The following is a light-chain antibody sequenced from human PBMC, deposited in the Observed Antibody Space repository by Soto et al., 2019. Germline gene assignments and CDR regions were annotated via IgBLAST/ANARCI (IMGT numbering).Light chain of an antibody. CDR1: SSDVGGYNY. V-gene: IGLV2-8*01. CDR3: LLSYGGARL. J-gene: IGLJ2*01. CDR2: EVS. Sequence: QSALTQPPSASGSPGQSVTISCTGTSSDVGGYNYVSWYQQHPGKAPKLMIYEVSKRPSGVPDRFSGSKSGNTASLTVSGLQAEDEADYYCLLSYGGARLFGGGTKLTVL.